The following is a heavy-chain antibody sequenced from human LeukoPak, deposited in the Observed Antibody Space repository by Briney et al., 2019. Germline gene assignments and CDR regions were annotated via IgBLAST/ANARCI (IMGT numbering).Heavy chain of an antibody. CDR1: GGSISSYY. CDR2: IYTSGST. CDR3: ARDRGAVTTDY. J-gene: IGHJ4*02. Sequence: PSETLSLTCTVSGGSISSYYWRWIRQPAGKGLEWIGRIYTSGSTNYNPSLKSRVTMSVDTSKNQFSLRLSSVTAADTAVYCCARDRGAVTTDYWGQGTLVTVSS. V-gene: IGHV4-4*07. D-gene: IGHD4-17*01.